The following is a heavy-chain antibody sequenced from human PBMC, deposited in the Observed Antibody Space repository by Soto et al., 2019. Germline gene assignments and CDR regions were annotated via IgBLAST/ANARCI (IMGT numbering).Heavy chain of an antibody. V-gene: IGHV2-5*02. CDR2: IYWDDDK. J-gene: IGHJ4*02. Sequence: QITLKESGPTLVKPTQTLTLTCTFSGFSLSSSDVGVGWIRQPPGKALEWLTLIYWDDDKRYSPSLKSRLTLTQDTARHPVVLTMTHMDPVDTATYYRVHVAGGGSPAYFDYWGQGTLVTVSS. CDR3: VHVAGGGSPAYFDY. CDR1: GFSLSSSDVG. D-gene: IGHD2-15*01.